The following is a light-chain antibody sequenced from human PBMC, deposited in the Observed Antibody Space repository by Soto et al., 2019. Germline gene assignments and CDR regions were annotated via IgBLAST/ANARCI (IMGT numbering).Light chain of an antibody. CDR3: TAGDDSLYGYV. CDR2: NNN. Sequence: QSVLTQPPSASGTPGQRVTISCSVSSSNIGSTTVNWYQQLPGTAPKLLISNNNRRPSGVPDRFSGSKSGTSASLAISGLQSEDEADYYGTAGDDSLYGYVFVIGSKVTVL. J-gene: IGLJ1*01. V-gene: IGLV1-44*01. CDR1: SSNIGSTT.